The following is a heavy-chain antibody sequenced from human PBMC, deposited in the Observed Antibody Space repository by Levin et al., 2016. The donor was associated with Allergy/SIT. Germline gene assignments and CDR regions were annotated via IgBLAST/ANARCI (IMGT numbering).Heavy chain of an antibody. Sequence: WIRQPPGKGLEWVSSISSSSSYIYYADSVKGRFTISRDNAKNSLYLQMNSLRAEDTAVYYCARDVTMITFGGVTGEPRWGQGTLVTVSS. CDR3: ARDVTMITFGGVTGEPR. V-gene: IGHV3-21*01. CDR2: ISSSSSYI. J-gene: IGHJ4*02. D-gene: IGHD3-16*01.